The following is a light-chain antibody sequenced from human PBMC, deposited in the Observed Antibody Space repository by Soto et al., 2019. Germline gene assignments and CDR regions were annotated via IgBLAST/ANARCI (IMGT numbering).Light chain of an antibody. J-gene: IGLJ2*01. CDR1: SGHSSYA. CDR3: QTWGTPPE. V-gene: IGLV4-69*01. Sequence: QLVLTQSPSASASLGASVKLTCTLSSGHSSYAIAWHQQQPEKGPRYLMKLNSDGSHSKGDGIPDRFSGSSSGAERYLTISSLQSEDEADYYCQTWGTPPEFGGGTKVTVL. CDR2: LNSDGSH.